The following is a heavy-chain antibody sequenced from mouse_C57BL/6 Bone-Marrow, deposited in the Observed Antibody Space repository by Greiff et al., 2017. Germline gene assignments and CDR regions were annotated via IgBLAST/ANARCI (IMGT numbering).Heavy chain of an antibody. CDR2: IDPSDSYT. CDR1: GYTFTSYW. D-gene: IGHD2-3*01. J-gene: IGHJ2*01. CDR3: ARYDGYSQYSFDY. Sequence: QVQLQQPGAELVRPGTSVKLSCKASGYTFTSYWMHWVKQRPGQGLEWIGVIDPSDSYTNYNQKFKGKATLTVDTSSSTAYMQLSSLTSEDSAVYYCARYDGYSQYSFDYWGQGTTLTVSS. V-gene: IGHV1-59*01.